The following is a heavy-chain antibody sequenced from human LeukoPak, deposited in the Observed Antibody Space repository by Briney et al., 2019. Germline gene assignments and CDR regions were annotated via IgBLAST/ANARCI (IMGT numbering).Heavy chain of an antibody. J-gene: IGHJ4*02. D-gene: IGHD6-13*01. CDR2: IYTSGST. V-gene: IGHV4-61*02. CDR3: ARAHSSSSPELY. CDR1: GGSISSGSYY. Sequence: SETLSLTCTVSGGSISSGSYYWSWIRQPAGKGLEWIGRIYTSGSTNYNPSLKSRVTISVDTSKNQFSLKLSSVTAADTAVYYCARAHSSSSPELYWGQGTLVTVSS.